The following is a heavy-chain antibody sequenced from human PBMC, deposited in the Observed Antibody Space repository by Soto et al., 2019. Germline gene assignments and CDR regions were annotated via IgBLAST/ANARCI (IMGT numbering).Heavy chain of an antibody. V-gene: IGHV4-30-2*01. CDR1: GGSISSGGYS. Sequence: PSETLTLTCAVSGGSISSGGYSWSWIRQPPGKGLEWIGYIYHSGSTYYNPSLKSRVTISVDRSKNQFSLKLSSVTAADTAVYYCARGGIAGAGRRNNWFDPWGQGTLVTVSS. D-gene: IGHD6-13*01. CDR3: ARGGIAGAGRRNNWFDP. CDR2: IYHSGST. J-gene: IGHJ5*02.